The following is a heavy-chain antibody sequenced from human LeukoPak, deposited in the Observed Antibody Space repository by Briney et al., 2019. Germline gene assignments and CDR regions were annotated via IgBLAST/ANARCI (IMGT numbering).Heavy chain of an antibody. V-gene: IGHV4-34*01. D-gene: IGHD4-23*01. CDR2: INHSGST. Sequence: SETLSLTCAVYGGSFSSYYWSWIRQPPGKGLEWIGEINHSGSTNYNPSLKSRVTISVDTSKNQFSLKLSSVTAADTAVYYCARTTVVTPSAFDIWGQGTMVTVSS. J-gene: IGHJ3*02. CDR1: GGSFSSYY. CDR3: ARTTVVTPSAFDI.